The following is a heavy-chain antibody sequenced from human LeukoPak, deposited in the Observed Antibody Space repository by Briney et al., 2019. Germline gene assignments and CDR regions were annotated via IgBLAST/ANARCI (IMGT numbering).Heavy chain of an antibody. Sequence: PGGSLRLSCAASGFTFSSYDMHWVRQATGKGLEWVSAIGTAGDTYYPGSVKGRFTISRENAKNSLYLQMNRLRAGDTAVYYCAREGAAKEFDYWGQGTLVTVSS. J-gene: IGHJ4*02. V-gene: IGHV3-13*01. CDR2: IGTAGDT. D-gene: IGHD3-16*01. CDR1: GFTFSSYD. CDR3: AREGAAKEFDY.